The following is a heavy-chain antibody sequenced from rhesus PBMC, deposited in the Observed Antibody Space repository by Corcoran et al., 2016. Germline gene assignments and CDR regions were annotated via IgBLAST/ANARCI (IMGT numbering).Heavy chain of an antibody. CDR3: ARTRYYGSRYYFDY. CDR1: GFSLSTSGMR. CDR2: IDWDDAN. J-gene: IGHJ4*01. D-gene: IGHD4-29*01. Sequence: QVTLKESGPALLKPTQTLTLTCTFSGFSLSTSGMRVSWIRQPPGKALEWLTRIDWDDANYTPTPLTSRLTTSKDTSKNPVFLTMPNMDPLDTATYYCARTRYYGSRYYFDYWGQGVLVTVSS. V-gene: IGHV2S2*01.